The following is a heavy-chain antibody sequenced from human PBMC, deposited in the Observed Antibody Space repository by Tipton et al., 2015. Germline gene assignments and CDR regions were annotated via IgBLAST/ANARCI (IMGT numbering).Heavy chain of an antibody. V-gene: IGHV3-53*01. CDR1: GFTVSNNY. D-gene: IGHD1-26*01. Sequence: GSLRLSCAASGFTVSNNYMSWVRQAPGTGLEWVSVIYSDGRTNYADSVKGRFTISRDNSKNTLYLQMNSLRVEDTAVYYCARNSAYYFAMDVWGQGTTVTVSS. CDR2: IYSDGRT. CDR3: ARNSAYYFAMDV. J-gene: IGHJ6*02.